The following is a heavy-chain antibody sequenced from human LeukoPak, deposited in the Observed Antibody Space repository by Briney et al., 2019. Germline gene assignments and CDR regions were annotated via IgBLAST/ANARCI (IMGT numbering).Heavy chain of an antibody. J-gene: IGHJ4*02. D-gene: IGHD6-19*01. CDR3: AKSLDAQAVADPFDY. CDR2: VSYDGSNI. CDR1: GFIFSTYD. V-gene: IGHV3-30*18. Sequence: GGSLRLSCAASGFIFSTYDKHWVRQAPGKGLEWVAVVSYDGSNIYHAASVQGRFTISRDNSKNTLYLQMNSLRAEDTAVYYCAKSLDAQAVADPFDYWGQGTLVTVSS.